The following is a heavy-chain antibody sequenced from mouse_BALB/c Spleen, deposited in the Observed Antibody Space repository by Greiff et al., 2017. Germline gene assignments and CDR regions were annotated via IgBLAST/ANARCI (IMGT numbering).Heavy chain of an antibody. CDR3: ARWPHFDY. CDR1: GFTFSSYG. V-gene: IGHV5-6-3*01. CDR2: INSNGGST. Sequence: EVQVVESGGGLVQPGGSLKLSCAASGFTFSSYGMSWVRQTPDKRLELVATINSNGGSTYYPDSVKGRFTISRDNAKNTLYLQLSSLESEDTAMYYCARWPHFDYWGQGTTLTVSS. J-gene: IGHJ2*01.